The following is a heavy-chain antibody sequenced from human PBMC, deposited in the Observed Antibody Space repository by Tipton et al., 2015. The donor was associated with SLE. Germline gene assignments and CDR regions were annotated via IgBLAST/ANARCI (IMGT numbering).Heavy chain of an antibody. CDR2: IYHTGST. V-gene: IGHV4-59*08. D-gene: IGHD2-21*02. Sequence: TLSLTCTVSGGSMRNYYWSWIRQPPGKGLEWIGYIYHTGSTHYNPSLKSRLTISVDTSKHHFSLRRRSLTAADTAVYYCARHAGDCAYFGSWGQGTLVTVSS. CDR1: GGSMRNYY. J-gene: IGHJ4*02. CDR3: ARHAGDCAYFGS.